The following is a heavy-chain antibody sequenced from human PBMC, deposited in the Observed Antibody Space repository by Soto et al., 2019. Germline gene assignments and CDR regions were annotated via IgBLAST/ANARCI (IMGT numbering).Heavy chain of an antibody. CDR3: AKDLGYDSSGYPYYFDY. CDR1: GFTFSSYA. Sequence: EGSLRLSCAASGFTFSSYAMSWVRQAPGKGLEWVSAISGSGGSTYYADSVKGRFTISRDNSKNTLYLQMNSLRAEDTAVYYCAKDLGYDSSGYPYYFDYWGQGTLVTVSS. J-gene: IGHJ4*02. CDR2: ISGSGGST. D-gene: IGHD3-22*01. V-gene: IGHV3-23*01.